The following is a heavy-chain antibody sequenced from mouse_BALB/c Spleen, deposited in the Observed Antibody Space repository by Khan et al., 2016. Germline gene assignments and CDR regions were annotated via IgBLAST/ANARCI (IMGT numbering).Heavy chain of an antibody. J-gene: IGHJ4*01. Sequence: EAELQESGPGLMKPSQSLSLTCTVTGYSITSDYAWNWIRQFPGNKLEWMGYIIYSGSTTYTPSLKSRISITRDTSKNQFFLQLNSVTIEDTATYYCASDGPNYAMDYWGQGTSVTVSS. CDR2: IIYSGST. CDR1: GYSITSDYA. V-gene: IGHV3-2*02. D-gene: IGHD2-3*01. CDR3: ASDGPNYAMDY.